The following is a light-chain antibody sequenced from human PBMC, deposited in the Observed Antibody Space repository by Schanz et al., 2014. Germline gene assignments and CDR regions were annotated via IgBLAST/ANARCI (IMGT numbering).Light chain of an antibody. V-gene: IGLV2-14*01. CDR3: CSYTSAGTLV. CDR1: SSDIGGRAY. CDR2: DVN. Sequence: QSALTQPASVSGSPGQSITISCTGTSSDIGGRAYVSWYQQRPGKAPQLILYDVNSRPSGVSNRFSGSKSGNTASLTISGLQAEDEGDYFCCSYTSAGTLVFGGGTKLTVL. J-gene: IGLJ2*01.